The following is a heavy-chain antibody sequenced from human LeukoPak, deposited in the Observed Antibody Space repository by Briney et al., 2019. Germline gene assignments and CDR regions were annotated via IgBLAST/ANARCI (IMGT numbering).Heavy chain of an antibody. D-gene: IGHD3-22*01. CDR2: ISGSGGST. V-gene: IGHV3-23*01. Sequence: RGSLRLSCAASGFTFSSYAMSWVRQAPGKGLEWVSAISGSGGSTYYADSVKGRFTISRDNSKNTLYLQMNSLRAEDTAVYYCAKAGYYDSSGYYPFGYWGQGTLVTVSS. J-gene: IGHJ4*02. CDR3: AKAGYYDSSGYYPFGY. CDR1: GFTFSSYA.